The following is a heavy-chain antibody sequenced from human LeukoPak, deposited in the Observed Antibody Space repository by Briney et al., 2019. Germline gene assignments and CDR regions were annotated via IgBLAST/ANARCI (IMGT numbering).Heavy chain of an antibody. CDR3: ARGGITMVRGVMFFDP. J-gene: IGHJ5*02. Sequence: SETLSLTCTVSGDSISSHYWSWIRQPPGKGLEWIGYIYHSGSTYYNLSLKSRVTISVDRSKNQFSLKLSSVTAADTAVYYCARGGITMVRGVMFFDPWGQGTLVTVSS. CDR1: GDSISSHY. D-gene: IGHD3-10*01. CDR2: IYHSGST. V-gene: IGHV4-59*11.